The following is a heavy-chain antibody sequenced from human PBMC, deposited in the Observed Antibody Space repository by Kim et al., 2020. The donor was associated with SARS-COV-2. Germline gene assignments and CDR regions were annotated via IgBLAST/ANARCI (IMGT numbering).Heavy chain of an antibody. J-gene: IGHJ2*01. CDR1: GITFSSYG. V-gene: IGHV3-30*18. CDR2: ISYDGSNK. CDR3: AKDLKMGHGSGWY. Sequence: GGSLRLSCAASGITFSSYGMHWVRQAPGKGLEWVAVISYDGSNKNYADSVKGRFTISRDNSKNTLYLQMNSLRDEDTAAYYCAKDLKMGHGSGWY. D-gene: IGHD6-19*01.